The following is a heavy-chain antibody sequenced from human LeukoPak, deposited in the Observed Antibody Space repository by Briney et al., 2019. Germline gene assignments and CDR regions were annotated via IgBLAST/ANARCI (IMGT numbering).Heavy chain of an antibody. D-gene: IGHD4-17*01. CDR3: ARRNTVTLYY. CDR1: GGSVSTFSYY. Sequence: SQTLSLTCNVSGGSVSTFSYYWSWIRQPAGKRLEWIGRIFTSGSTNYNPSLKSRVTISVDTSKNQFSLKLSSVTAADTAVYYCARRNTVTLYYWGQGTLVTVSS. V-gene: IGHV4-61*02. CDR2: IFTSGST. J-gene: IGHJ4*02.